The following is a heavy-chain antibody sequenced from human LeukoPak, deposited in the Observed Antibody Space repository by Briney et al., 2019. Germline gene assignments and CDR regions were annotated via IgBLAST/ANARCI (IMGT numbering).Heavy chain of an antibody. V-gene: IGHV4-34*01. Sequence: SETLSLTCAVYGGSFSGYYWSWIRQPPGKGLEWIGEINHSGSTNYNPSLKSRVTISVDTSKNQFSLKLSSVTAADTAVYYCARVKGRIQQLRDYWSQGTLVTVSS. CDR3: ARVKGRIQQLRDY. D-gene: IGHD6-13*01. CDR1: GGSFSGYY. CDR2: INHSGST. J-gene: IGHJ4*02.